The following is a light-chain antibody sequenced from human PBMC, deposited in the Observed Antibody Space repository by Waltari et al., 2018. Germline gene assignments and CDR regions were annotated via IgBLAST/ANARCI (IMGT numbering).Light chain of an antibody. V-gene: IGKV1-5*03. J-gene: IGKJ3*01. Sequence: DIQMTPSPSPLSASLGDKVTITCHASQGISNWLAWYQQKPGKAPKPLIYEASNLQSGVPSRFSGSGSGTDYTLTISSLQPEDFATYYCQQYDDLPFTFGPGTKLDIK. CDR2: EAS. CDR1: QGISNW. CDR3: QQYDDLPFT.